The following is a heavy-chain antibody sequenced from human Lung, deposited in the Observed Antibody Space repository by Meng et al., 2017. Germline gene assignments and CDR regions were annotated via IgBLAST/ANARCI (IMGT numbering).Heavy chain of an antibody. Sequence: VKVSCKAPGGIFSNYVIGWVRQAPGQGLEWMGGINIVFGTTDYAQKFQGRFTITTDESTSTVYMELTRLTSEDTAVYFCARKAGNCVTTTCYSLDYWGQGTLVTVSS. CDR1: GGIFSNYV. CDR2: INIVFGTT. CDR3: ARKAGNCVTTTCYSLDY. J-gene: IGHJ4*02. D-gene: IGHD2-15*01. V-gene: IGHV1-69*13.